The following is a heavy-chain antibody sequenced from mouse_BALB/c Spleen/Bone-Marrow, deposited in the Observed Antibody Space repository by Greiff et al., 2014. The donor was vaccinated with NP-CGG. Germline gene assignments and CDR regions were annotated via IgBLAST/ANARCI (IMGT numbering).Heavy chain of an antibody. CDR1: GFAFSDTW. CDR3: TPHPFDY. CDR2: IRTKADDHAT. J-gene: IGHJ2*01. Sequence: EVKLVESGGGLVQPGGSMKLSCAASGFAFSDTWLDWVRQSPEKGPEWVAEIRTKADDHATYYAESVKGRFTISRDDPISSVYLQMNSLRAEDTGIYYCTPHPFDYWGQGTTLTVSS. V-gene: IGHV6-6*01.